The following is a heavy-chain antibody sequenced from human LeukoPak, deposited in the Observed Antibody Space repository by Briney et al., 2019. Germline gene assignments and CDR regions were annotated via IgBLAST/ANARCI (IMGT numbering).Heavy chain of an antibody. J-gene: IGHJ6*03. Sequence: GGSLRLSCAASGFTFSNAWMSWVRQAPGKGLEWVGRIKSKTDGGTTDYAAPVKGRFTISRDDSKNTLYLQMNSLKTEDTAVYYCTTDPDCSSTSCYYYYMDVWGKGTTVTVSS. D-gene: IGHD2-2*01. CDR2: IKSKTDGGTT. V-gene: IGHV3-15*01. CDR1: GFTFSNAW. CDR3: TTDPDCSSTSCYYYYMDV.